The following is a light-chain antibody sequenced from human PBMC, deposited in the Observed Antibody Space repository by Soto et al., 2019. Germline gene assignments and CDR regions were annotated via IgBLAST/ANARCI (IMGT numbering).Light chain of an antibody. V-gene: IGKV1-12*01. J-gene: IGKJ4*01. CDR1: EGISGW. CDR3: QQANSFPLT. CDR2: AAS. Sequence: DIQMTQSPSSVSATVGDRVTMTCRATEGISGWLAWYQQKPGKAPKLLIYAASSLQSGVPSRFSGSGSGTDFTLTISSLQPEDFAAYYCQQANSFPLTFAGGTKVEIK.